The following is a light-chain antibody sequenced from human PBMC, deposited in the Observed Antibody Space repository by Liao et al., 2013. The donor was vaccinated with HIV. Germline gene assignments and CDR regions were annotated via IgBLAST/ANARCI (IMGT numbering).Light chain of an antibody. CDR1: NIGSKS. CDR3: QAWDSSTEV. Sequence: SYVLTQPPSVSVAPGKTARITCGGNNIGSKSVHWYQQKPGQSPVLVIYQDSQRPSGIPERFSGSNSGNTATLTISGTQPMDEADYYCQAWDSSTEVFGGGTKLTVL. CDR2: QDS. J-gene: IGLJ3*02. V-gene: IGLV3-21*01.